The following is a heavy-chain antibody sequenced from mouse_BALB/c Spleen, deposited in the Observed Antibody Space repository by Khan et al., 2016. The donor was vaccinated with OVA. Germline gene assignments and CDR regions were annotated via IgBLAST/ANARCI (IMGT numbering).Heavy chain of an antibody. CDR2: INPTSGYT. J-gene: IGHJ2*01. CDR3: ARCGIDY. Sequence: VELVESGAELAKPGASVKMSCKASGYTFTSYWMPWVKQRPGQGLEWIGYINPTSGYTDYNQKFKDKATLTADKSSSTAYMQLSSLTSDDSAVYYCARCGIDYWGQGTALTVSS. V-gene: IGHV1-7*01. CDR1: GYTFTSYW.